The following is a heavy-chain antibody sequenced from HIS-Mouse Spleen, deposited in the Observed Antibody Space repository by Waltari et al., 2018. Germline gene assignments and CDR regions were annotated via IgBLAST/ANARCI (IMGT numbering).Heavy chain of an antibody. CDR1: GGSISSSSYY. CDR3: AREIPYSSSWYDWYFDL. D-gene: IGHD6-13*01. Sequence: QLQLQESGPGLVKPSETLSLTCTVSGGSISSSSYYWGWIRQPPGKGLGWSWSNNYSGSTSYHPSLKSRVTISVDTSKNQFSLKLSSVTAADTAVYYCAREIPYSSSWYDWYFDLWGRGTLVTVSS. CDR2: NNYSGST. V-gene: IGHV4-39*07. J-gene: IGHJ2*01.